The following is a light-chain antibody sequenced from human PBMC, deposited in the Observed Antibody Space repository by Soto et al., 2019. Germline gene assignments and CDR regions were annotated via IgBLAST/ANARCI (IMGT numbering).Light chain of an antibody. CDR2: GNN. CDR3: AAWDDRLSGWV. CDR1: SSDVGAYDY. J-gene: IGLJ3*02. V-gene: IGLV1-47*01. Sequence: QSALTQPRSVSGSPGQSVTISCTGTSSDVGAYDYVYWYHQLPGTAPKLLISGNNERPSGVPDRFSGSKSGTSASLAISGLRSEDEGDYYCAAWDDRLSGWVFGGGTKVTVL.